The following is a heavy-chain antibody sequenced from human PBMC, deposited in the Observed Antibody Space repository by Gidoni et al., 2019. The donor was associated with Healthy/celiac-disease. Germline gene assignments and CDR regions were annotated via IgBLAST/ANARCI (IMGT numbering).Heavy chain of an antibody. J-gene: IGHJ2*01. CDR1: GGTFSSYT. V-gene: IGHV1-69*02. CDR3: ARAAGGYDSSGYYTKDWYFDL. D-gene: IGHD3-22*01. CDR2: IIPILGIA. Sequence: QVQLVQSGAEVKKPGSSVQVSCKASGGTFSSYTLSWVRQAPGQGLEWMGRIIPILGIANYAQKFQGRVTITADKSTSTAYMELSSLRSEDTAVYYCARAAGGYDSSGYYTKDWYFDLWGRGTLVTVSS.